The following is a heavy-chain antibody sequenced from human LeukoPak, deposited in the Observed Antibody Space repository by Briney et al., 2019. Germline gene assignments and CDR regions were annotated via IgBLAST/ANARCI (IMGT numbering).Heavy chain of an antibody. CDR2: INPNSGGT. Sequence: ASVKVSCKASGYTFTGYYMHWVRQAPGQGLEWMGWINPNSGGTNYAQKFQGRVTMTRDTSISTAYMELSRLRSDDTAVYYCARDWYVYYDSSGSFDYWGQGTLVTVSS. J-gene: IGHJ4*02. CDR1: GYTFTGYY. D-gene: IGHD3-22*01. V-gene: IGHV1-2*02. CDR3: ARDWYVYYDSSGSFDY.